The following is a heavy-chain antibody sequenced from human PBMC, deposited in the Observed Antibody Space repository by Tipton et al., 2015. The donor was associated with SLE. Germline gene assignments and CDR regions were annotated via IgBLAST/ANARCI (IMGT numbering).Heavy chain of an antibody. V-gene: IGHV4-59*11. CDR3: ARDLYSSDWKYYGMDL. CDR2: ISYSAIT. CDR1: GGSISGHY. Sequence: TLSLTCSVSGGSISGHYWSWIRPTPGKGLEWLGYISYSAITNYNPSLQSRVTLSVHTSKNQFSLKLSFVTAADTAIYYCARDLYSSDWKYYGMDLWGQGTTVTVSS. D-gene: IGHD6-19*01. J-gene: IGHJ6*02.